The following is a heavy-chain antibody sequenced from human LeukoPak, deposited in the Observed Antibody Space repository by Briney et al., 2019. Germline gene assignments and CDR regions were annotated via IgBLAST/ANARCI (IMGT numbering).Heavy chain of an antibody. D-gene: IGHD6-19*01. CDR2: VSGDGGTT. CDR1: GFTFSYYC. CDR3: AKGSSGWPYYFEY. V-gene: IGHV3-23*01. J-gene: IGHJ4*02. Sequence: GGSLRLSCAASGFTFSYYCMSWVRQAPGEGLEWVSAVSGDGGTTDYAVSVRGRFTVSRDNSKNTIYLQMDSLRAEDTALYYCAKGSSGWPYYFEYWGQGALVTVSS.